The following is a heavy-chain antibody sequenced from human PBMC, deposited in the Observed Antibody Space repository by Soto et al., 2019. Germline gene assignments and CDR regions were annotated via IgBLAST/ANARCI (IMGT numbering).Heavy chain of an antibody. V-gene: IGHV3-21*01. CDR2: ISSSSSYI. J-gene: IGHJ4*02. Sequence: PGGSLRLSCAASGFTFSSYSMNWVRQAPGKGLEWGSSISSSSSYIYYADSVKGRFTISRDNAKNSLYLQMNSLRAEETAVFYCARETVYSSSCFGDLWGQGTLVSVSS. D-gene: IGHD6-6*01. CDR1: GFTFSSYS. CDR3: ARETVYSSSCFGDL.